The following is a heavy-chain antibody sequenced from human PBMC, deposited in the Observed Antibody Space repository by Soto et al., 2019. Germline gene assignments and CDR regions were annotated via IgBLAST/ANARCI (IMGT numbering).Heavy chain of an antibody. J-gene: IGHJ4*02. CDR1: GFTVTNYW. Sequence: GGSLRLCCAVSGFTVTNYWMTWVRQAPEKGLEWVANIKEDGSEKHYVDSVKGRFTISRDNAKNSLYQQMNTLSIADTDIYYCARTAYRGPATQVTVSS. V-gene: IGHV3-7*01. CDR3: ARTAY. CDR2: IKEDGSEK.